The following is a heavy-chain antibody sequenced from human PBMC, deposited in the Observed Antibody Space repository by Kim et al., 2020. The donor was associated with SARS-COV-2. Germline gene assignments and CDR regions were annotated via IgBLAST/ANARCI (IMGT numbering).Heavy chain of an antibody. CDR3: ARALEWLVYFDY. V-gene: IGHV1-3*01. CDR1: GYTFTSYA. J-gene: IGHJ4*02. Sequence: ASVKVSCKASGYTFTSYAMHWVRQAPGQRLEWMGWINAGNGNTKYSQKFQGRVTITRDTSASTAYMELSSLRSEDTAVYYCARALEWLVYFDYWGQGTLVTVSS. D-gene: IGHD3-3*01. CDR2: INAGNGNT.